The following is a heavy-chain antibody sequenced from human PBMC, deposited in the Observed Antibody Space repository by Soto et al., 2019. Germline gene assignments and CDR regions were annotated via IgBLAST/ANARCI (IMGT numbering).Heavy chain of an antibody. V-gene: IGHV1-69*06. J-gene: IGHJ4*02. D-gene: IGHD5-18*01. Sequence: QVQLVQSGAEVKKPGASVKVSCKASGGTFSSYAISWVRQAPGQGLEWMGGIIPIFGTANYAQKFQGRVTITADKSTSTAYMELSSLRSEDTAVYYCARADTAMVSGGYYFDYWGQGTLVTVSS. CDR1: GGTFSSYA. CDR3: ARADTAMVSGGYYFDY. CDR2: IIPIFGTA.